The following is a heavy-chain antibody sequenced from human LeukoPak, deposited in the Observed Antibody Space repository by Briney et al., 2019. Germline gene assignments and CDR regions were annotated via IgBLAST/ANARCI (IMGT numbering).Heavy chain of an antibody. D-gene: IGHD3-10*01. J-gene: IGHJ4*02. CDR2: LYYSGST. CDR1: GGSISSYY. Sequence: SETLSLTCSVSGGSISSYYRSWIRQPPGKGLEWIGYLYYSGSTNSNPSLKSRVTMSVDTSKNQFSLKLRSVTAADTAVYYCAREYYGSGSYVIDYWGQGTLVTVSS. V-gene: IGHV4-59*01. CDR3: AREYYGSGSYVIDY.